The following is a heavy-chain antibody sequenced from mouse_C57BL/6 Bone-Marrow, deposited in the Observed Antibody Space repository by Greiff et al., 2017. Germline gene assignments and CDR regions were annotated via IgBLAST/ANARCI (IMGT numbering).Heavy chain of an antibody. Sequence: VQLQQSGAELVMPGASVKLSCKASGYTFTSYWMHWVKQRPGQGLEWIGEIDPSDSYTNYNQKFKGKSTLTVDKSSSTAYMQLSSLTSEDSAVYYCASGGYPYAMDYWGQGTSVTVSS. J-gene: IGHJ4*01. CDR1: GYTFTSYW. CDR2: IDPSDSYT. V-gene: IGHV1-69*01. D-gene: IGHD2-2*01. CDR3: ASGGYPYAMDY.